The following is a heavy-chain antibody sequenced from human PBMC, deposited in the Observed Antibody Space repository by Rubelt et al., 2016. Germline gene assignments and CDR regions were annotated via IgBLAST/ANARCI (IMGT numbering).Heavy chain of an antibody. Sequence: EVQLLESGGGLVQPGGSLRLSCAASGFTFSSYWMSWVRQAPGKGLEWVANIKQDGSGKYYVDSLKGRFTISGDNSKNTLDLQMNSLRAEDTAMYYCARGITMTRSPVDYWGQGTLVTVSS. CDR2: IKQDGSGK. V-gene: IGHV3-7*04. D-gene: IGHD3-3*01. J-gene: IGHJ4*02. CDR3: ARGITMTRSPVDY. CDR1: GFTFSSYW.